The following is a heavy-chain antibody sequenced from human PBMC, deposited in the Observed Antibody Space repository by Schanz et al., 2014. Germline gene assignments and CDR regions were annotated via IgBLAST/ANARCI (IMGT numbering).Heavy chain of an antibody. CDR2: IHQSGGT. J-gene: IGHJ5*02. Sequence: QVQLQESGPGLVKPSETLSLTCSVSGGDIGNYYWSWIRHPPGKGLEWIGYIHQSGGTNYNPSLNNRATKLVDTSKNQFSLRLTSLPAADTAVYYCAKFLYDGPSWGQGTLVTVSS. CDR3: AKFLYDGPS. CDR1: GGDIGNYY. D-gene: IGHD3-3*01. V-gene: IGHV4-59*08.